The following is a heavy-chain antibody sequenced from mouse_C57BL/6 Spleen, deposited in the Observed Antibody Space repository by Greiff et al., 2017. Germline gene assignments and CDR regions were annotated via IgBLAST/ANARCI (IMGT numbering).Heavy chain of an antibody. Sequence: EVQLVESGGGLVQPKGSLKLSCAASGFSFNTYAMNWVRQAPGKGLEWVARIRSKSNNYATYYADSVKDRFTISRDDSESMLYLQMNNLKTEDTAMYYCVRQRIYDYDEDYFDYWGQGTTLTVSS. CDR2: IRSKSNNYAT. CDR3: VRQRIYDYDEDYFDY. V-gene: IGHV10-1*01. J-gene: IGHJ2*01. CDR1: GFSFNTYA. D-gene: IGHD2-4*01.